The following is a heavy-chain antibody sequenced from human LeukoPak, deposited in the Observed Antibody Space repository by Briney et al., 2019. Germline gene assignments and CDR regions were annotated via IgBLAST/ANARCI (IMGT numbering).Heavy chain of an antibody. D-gene: IGHD6-13*01. CDR1: GFTFSSYW. CDR3: ARDGYSSRSGRSGMRREYYYYGMDV. Sequence: PGGVLRLSCAASGFTFSSYWTHWVRQAPGKGLVWGSRINTDGSSTSYADSVKGRFTISRDNAKNTLYLQMNRLRAEDTAVYYCARDGYSSRSGRSGMRREYYYYGMDVWGQGTTVTVSS. CDR2: INTDGSST. J-gene: IGHJ6*02. V-gene: IGHV3-74*01.